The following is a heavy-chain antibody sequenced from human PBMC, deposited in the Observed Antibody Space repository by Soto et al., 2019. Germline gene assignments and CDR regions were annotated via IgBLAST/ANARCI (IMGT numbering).Heavy chain of an antibody. J-gene: IGHJ3*02. V-gene: IGHV3-23*01. CDR3: ARDTYYYDSSGYYYDAFDI. CDR1: GFTFNSYA. CDR2: IDSSGGST. Sequence: GGSLRLSCASSGFTFNSYAMGWVRQAPGKGLEWVSSIDSSGGSTYYADSVKGRSTMSRDKSKNTLYLQMNSLRAEDTAVYYCARDTYYYDSSGYYYDAFDIWGQGTMVTVSS. D-gene: IGHD3-22*01.